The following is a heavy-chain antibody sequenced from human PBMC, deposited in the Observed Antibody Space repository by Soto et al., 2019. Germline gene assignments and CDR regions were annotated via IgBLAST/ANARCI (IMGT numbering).Heavy chain of an antibody. V-gene: IGHV1-18*01. CDR1: GYTFTSYG. CDR3: ARDKVEGLRGYGDYAPFDY. D-gene: IGHD4-17*01. J-gene: IGHJ4*02. CDR2: ISAYNGNT. Sequence: QVQLVQSGAEVKKPGASVKVSCKAAGYTFTSYGISWVRQTPGQGLEWMGWISAYNGNTNYAQKFQGRVTMTTDTSTSKAYMELRSLRSDDTAVYYCARDKVEGLRGYGDYAPFDYWGQGTLVTVSS.